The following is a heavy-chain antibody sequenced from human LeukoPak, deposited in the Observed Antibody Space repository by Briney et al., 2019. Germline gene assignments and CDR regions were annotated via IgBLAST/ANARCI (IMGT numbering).Heavy chain of an antibody. D-gene: IGHD1-26*01. CDR3: AKGATGLDY. CDR1: GFTLSTYS. V-gene: IGHV3-21*04. CDR2: ISSSSTYI. Sequence: GGSLRLSCAASGFTLSTYSMNWVRQAPGKGLEWVSSISSSSTYIYYADSVKGRFTISRDNSKNTLYLQMNSLRAEDTAVYYCAKGATGLDYWGQGTLVTVSS. J-gene: IGHJ4*02.